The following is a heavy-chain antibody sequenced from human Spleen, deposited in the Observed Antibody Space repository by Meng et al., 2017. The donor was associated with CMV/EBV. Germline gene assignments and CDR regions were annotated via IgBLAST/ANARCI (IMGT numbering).Heavy chain of an antibody. D-gene: IGHD5-12*01. V-gene: IGHV3-53*05. J-gene: IGHJ6*02. CDR3: AKDVGYSGNDGFAYYYGMDV. Sequence: GESLKISCAASGFTVSSNYMSWVRQAPGKGLEWVSVIYSGGSTYYADSVRGRFTISRDNSKKSLYLQMNSLRTEDTALYFCAKDVGYSGNDGFAYYYGMDVWGQGTTVTVSS. CDR2: IYSGGST. CDR1: GFTVSSNY.